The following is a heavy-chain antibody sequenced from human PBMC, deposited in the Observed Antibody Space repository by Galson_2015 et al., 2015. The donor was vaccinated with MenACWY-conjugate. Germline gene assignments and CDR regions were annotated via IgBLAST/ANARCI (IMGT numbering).Heavy chain of an antibody. Sequence: SLRLSCEASGLTFRTHSMNWVRQAPGKGLEWVSSISGDRIYIFYADSVKRRFTISRDNAKNALYLQMNSLRTEDTAVYYCAKSIVVSKGAFDIWGQGTMVTVSS. CDR1: GLTFRTHS. V-gene: IGHV3-21*01. J-gene: IGHJ3*02. CDR3: AKSIVVSKGAFDI. CDR2: ISGDRIYI. D-gene: IGHD1-26*01.